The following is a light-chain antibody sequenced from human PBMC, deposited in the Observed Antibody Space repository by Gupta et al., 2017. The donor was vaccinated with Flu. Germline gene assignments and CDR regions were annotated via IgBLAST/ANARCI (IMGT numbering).Light chain of an antibody. CDR2: AAS. CDR3: QQYYSYPLYT. V-gene: IGKV1-8*01. Sequence: DRVTITCRASQGISSYLAWYQQKPGKAPKLLIYAASTLQSGVPSRFSGSGSGTDFTLTISCLQSEDFATYYCQQYYSYPLYTFGQGTKLEIK. CDR1: QGISSY. J-gene: IGKJ2*01.